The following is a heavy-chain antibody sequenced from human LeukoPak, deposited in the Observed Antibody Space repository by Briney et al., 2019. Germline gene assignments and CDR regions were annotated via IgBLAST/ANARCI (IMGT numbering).Heavy chain of an antibody. CDR1: AGSISSSSYY. V-gene: IGHV4-61*05. CDR2: IYYSGST. J-gene: IGHJ3*02. Sequence: SETLSLTCTVSAGSISSSSYYWSWLRQPPGRRLEWFGYIYYSGSTNYNPSLKSRVTISVDTSKKKFSLKLNSLTAADTAFYYCARYIVSYPHDAFDIWGQGTMVTVSS. D-gene: IGHD1-26*01. CDR3: ARYIVSYPHDAFDI.